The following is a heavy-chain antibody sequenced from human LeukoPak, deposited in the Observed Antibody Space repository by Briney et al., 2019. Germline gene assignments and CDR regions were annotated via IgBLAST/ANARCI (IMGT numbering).Heavy chain of an antibody. CDR1: GGSISSYY. J-gene: IGHJ5*02. Sequence: SETLSLTCTVSGGSISSYYWSWIRQPAGKGLEWIGRIYTSGSTNYNPSLKSRVTMSVATSKSQFSLKLSSVTAADTAVYYCARVIRVNYGDYWFDPWGQGTLVTVSS. D-gene: IGHD4-17*01. CDR2: IYTSGST. V-gene: IGHV4-4*07. CDR3: ARVIRVNYGDYWFDP.